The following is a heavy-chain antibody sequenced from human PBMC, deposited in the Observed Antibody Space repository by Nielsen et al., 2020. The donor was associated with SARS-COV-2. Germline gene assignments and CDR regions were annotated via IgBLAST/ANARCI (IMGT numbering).Heavy chain of an antibody. J-gene: IGHJ5*02. CDR1: GFTFDDFA. V-gene: IGHV3-21*01. Sequence: GGSLRLSCAASGFTFDDFAMHWVRLAPGKGLEWVSSISPSSSRTGYHINYADSVKGRFTISRDNAKNSVYLQMDSLRAEDTAMYFCARVASSWSTISYFGPWGQGTLVTVSS. CDR2: ISPSSSRTGYHI. CDR3: ARVASSWSTISYFGP. D-gene: IGHD3-9*01.